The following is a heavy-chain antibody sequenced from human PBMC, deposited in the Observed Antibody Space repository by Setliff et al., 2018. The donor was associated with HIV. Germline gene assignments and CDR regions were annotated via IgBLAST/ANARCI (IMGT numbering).Heavy chain of an antibody. J-gene: IGHJ4*02. CDR3: ARQSTVAAAGFDF. D-gene: IGHD6-13*01. V-gene: IGHV4-38-2*01. Sequence: PSETLSLTCAVSGYSISSGFYWSWMRQPPGKGLEWIGSIYQSGNTNYNPSLESRLTISVDTAKNQFSLKLSSVTAADTAVYYCARQSTVAAAGFDFWGQGTLVTVSS. CDR1: GYSISSGFY. CDR2: IYQSGNT.